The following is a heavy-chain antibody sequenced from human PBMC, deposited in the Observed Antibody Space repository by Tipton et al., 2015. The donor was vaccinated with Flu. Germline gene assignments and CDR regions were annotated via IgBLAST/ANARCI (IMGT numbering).Heavy chain of an antibody. CDR2: INHSGGT. V-gene: IGHV4-34*01. Sequence: GLVKPSETLSLTCAVFGESFSGYYGSWIRQSPGKGLEWIGEINHSGGTNYNPSLKSRVTISLDTSKNQFSLKVNSVTAADTAVYYCAKSALGYYFSGTRGSWFDPWGQGTPVTVSS. D-gene: IGHD3-10*01. CDR3: AKSALGYYFSGTRGSWFDP. CDR1: GESFSGYY. J-gene: IGHJ5*02.